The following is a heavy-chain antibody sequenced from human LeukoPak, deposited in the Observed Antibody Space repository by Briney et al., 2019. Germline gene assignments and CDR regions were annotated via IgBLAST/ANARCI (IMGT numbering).Heavy chain of an antibody. CDR1: GYSFISFW. J-gene: IGHJ4*02. CDR2: IYPGDSDT. CDR3: ARRQAGFDF. V-gene: IGHV5-51*01. Sequence: PGESLKISGKGSGYSFISFWSGWVPQMPGKGLEWMGMIYPGDSDTRYSRSFQGQVTTSADKSISTAYLQWSSLKASDTDMYYCARRQAGFDFWGQGTLVTVSS.